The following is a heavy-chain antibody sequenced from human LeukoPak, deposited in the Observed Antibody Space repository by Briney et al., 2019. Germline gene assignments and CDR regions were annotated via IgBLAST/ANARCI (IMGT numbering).Heavy chain of an antibody. CDR1: GYSISSGDY. V-gene: IGHV4-38-2*01. Sequence: PSETLSLTCAVSGYSISSGDYWGWIRQPPEKGLEWIGSIYHSGSTHYNPSLKSRVTISVDTSKNQFSLKLSSVTAADTAVYYCARNTTEVVTCKWFDPWGEGTLVTVSS. D-gene: IGHD2-21*02. J-gene: IGHJ5*02. CDR2: IYHSGST. CDR3: ARNTTEVVTCKWFDP.